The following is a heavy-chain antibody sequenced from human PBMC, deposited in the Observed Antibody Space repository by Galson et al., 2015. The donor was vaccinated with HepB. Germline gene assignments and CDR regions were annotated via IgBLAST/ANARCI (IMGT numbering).Heavy chain of an antibody. Sequence: QSGAEVKKPGESLKISCKGSGYSFTNYWIGWVRQMPGKGLEWMGIIYPGDSDTRHCPSFQGQVTISADKSISTAYLQWSSLKASDTAMYYCARGYCSGGNCRNYYGMDVWGQGTTVTVSS. CDR3: ARGYCSGGNCRNYYGMDV. CDR2: IYPGDSDT. V-gene: IGHV5-51*01. J-gene: IGHJ6*02. CDR1: GYSFTNYW. D-gene: IGHD2-15*01.